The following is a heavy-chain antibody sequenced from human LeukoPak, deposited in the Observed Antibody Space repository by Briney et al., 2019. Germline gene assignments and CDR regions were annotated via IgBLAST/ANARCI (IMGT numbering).Heavy chain of an antibody. D-gene: IGHD2-21*02. V-gene: IGHV4-59*11. CDR3: ARVFRGVVTSNWFDP. CDR2: VYDNGNT. J-gene: IGHJ5*02. Sequence: SETLSLTCTVSGGSITGHYWTWIRQSPGKGLEWIGFVYDNGNTNYNSSLQSRVTMSVDTSTNQLSLKTTSVTAADTAIYYCARVFRGVVTSNWFDPWGQGTLVTVSS. CDR1: GGSITGHY.